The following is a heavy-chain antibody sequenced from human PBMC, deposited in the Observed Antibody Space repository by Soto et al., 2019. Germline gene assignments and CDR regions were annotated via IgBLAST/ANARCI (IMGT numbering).Heavy chain of an antibody. CDR2: INSDGSST. Sequence: GGSLRLSCAASGFTFSSYWMHWVRQAPGKGLVWVSRINSDGSSTSYADSVKGRFTISRDNAKNTLYLQMNSLRAEDTAVYYCARAFSGTNAFDIWGQGTMVTVSS. D-gene: IGHD1-7*01. CDR3: ARAFSGTNAFDI. CDR1: GFTFSSYW. V-gene: IGHV3-74*01. J-gene: IGHJ3*02.